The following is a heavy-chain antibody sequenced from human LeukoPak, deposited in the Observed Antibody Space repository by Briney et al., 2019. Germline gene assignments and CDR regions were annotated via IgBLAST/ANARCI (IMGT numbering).Heavy chain of an antibody. Sequence: GGSLRLSCAASGFTFGTFDMSWVRQAPGKGLEWVSTLSCIDSSCTEYYADSVKGRFTISRDNSKNTLFLQMSSLRVEDTAVYYCANQQRPSQWLLGDFWGQGTLVTVSS. CDR1: GFTFGTFD. CDR3: ANQQRPSQWLLGDF. D-gene: IGHD6-19*01. V-gene: IGHV3-23*01. J-gene: IGHJ4*02. CDR2: LSCIDSSCTE.